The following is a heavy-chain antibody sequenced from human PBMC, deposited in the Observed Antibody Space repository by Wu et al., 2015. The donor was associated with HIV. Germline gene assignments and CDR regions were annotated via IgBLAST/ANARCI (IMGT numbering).Heavy chain of an antibody. Sequence: QVPLVQSGAEVRKPGASVKVSCKVSGYTLSKLSMHWVRQTPGKGLEWMGGFDPKDGEIVYAQNFQGRLTMTEDTSTDTAYVELRSLTSEDTAVYYCASLPIYRIVGANEDQNWYFDLWGRGTLVTVSS. V-gene: IGHV1-24*01. D-gene: IGHD1-26*01. CDR3: ASLPIYRIVGANEDQNWYFDL. J-gene: IGHJ2*01. CDR1: GYTLSKLS. CDR2: FDPKDGEI.